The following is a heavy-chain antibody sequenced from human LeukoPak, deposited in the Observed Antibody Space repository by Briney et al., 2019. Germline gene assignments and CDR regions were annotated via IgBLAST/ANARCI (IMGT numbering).Heavy chain of an antibody. CDR1: GFTFSSYA. D-gene: IGHD2-2*02. CDR2: ISYDGSNK. J-gene: IGHJ6*02. V-gene: IGHV3-30-3*01. Sequence: GRSLRLSCAASGFTFSSYAMHWVRQAPGKGLEWVAVISYDGSNKYYADSVKGRFTISRDNSKNTLYLQMNSLRAEDTALYYCARDPGSRPAAIGYCYYSMDVWAKGPRSPSP. CDR3: ARDPGSRPAAIGYCYYSMDV.